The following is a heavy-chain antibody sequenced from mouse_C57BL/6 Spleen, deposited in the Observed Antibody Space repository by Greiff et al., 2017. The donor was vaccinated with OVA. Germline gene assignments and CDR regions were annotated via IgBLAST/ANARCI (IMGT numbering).Heavy chain of an antibody. CDR1: GYTFTDYY. J-gene: IGHJ2*01. D-gene: IGHD2-12*01. CDR2: INPNNGGT. Sequence: SGPELVKPGASVKISCKASGYTFTDYYMNWVKQSHGKSLEWIGDINPNNGGTSYNQKFKGKATLTVDKSSSTAYMELRSLTSEDSAVYYCARKGDYYRDYWGQGTTLTVSS. CDR3: ARKGDYYRDY. V-gene: IGHV1-26*01.